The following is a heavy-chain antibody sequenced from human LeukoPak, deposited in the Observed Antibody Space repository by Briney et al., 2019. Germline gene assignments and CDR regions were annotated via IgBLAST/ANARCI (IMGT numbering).Heavy chain of an antibody. CDR1: GGSISSYY. CDR3: ARGDDSSGYYYSDY. V-gene: IGHV4-59*01. CDR2: IYYSGST. J-gene: IGHJ4*02. Sequence: TSETLSLTCTVSGGSISSYYWSWIRQPPGKGLEWSGYIYYSGSTNYNPSLKSRVTISVDTSKNQFSLKLSSVTAADTAVYYCARGDDSSGYYYSDYWGQGTLVTVSS. D-gene: IGHD3-22*01.